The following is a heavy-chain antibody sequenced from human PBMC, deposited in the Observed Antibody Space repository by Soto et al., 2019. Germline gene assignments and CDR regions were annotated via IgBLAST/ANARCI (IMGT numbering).Heavy chain of an antibody. D-gene: IGHD3-10*01. CDR2: ISYDGSNK. J-gene: IGHJ1*01. V-gene: IGHV3-30*18. Sequence: PGGSLRLSCAASGFTFSSYGMHWVRQAPGKGLEWVAVISYDGSNKYYADSVKGRFTISRDNSKNTLYLQMNSLRAEDTAVYYCAKDWNSRGKNSPTYGSGSYYTEYFQHWGQGTLVTVSS. CDR3: AKDWNSRGKNSPTYGSGSYYTEYFQH. CDR1: GFTFSSYG.